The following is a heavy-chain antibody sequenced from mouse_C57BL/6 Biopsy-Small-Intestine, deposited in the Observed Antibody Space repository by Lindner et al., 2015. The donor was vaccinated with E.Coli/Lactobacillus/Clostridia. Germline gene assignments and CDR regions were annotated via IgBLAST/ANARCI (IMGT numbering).Heavy chain of an antibody. V-gene: IGHV1-15*01. CDR2: IDPETGGT. CDR1: GYTFTDYE. D-gene: IGHD1-1*01. J-gene: IGHJ1*03. Sequence: VQLQESGAELVRPGASVTPSCKASGYTFTDYEMHWVKQTPVHGLEWIGAIDPETGGTAYNQKFKGKAILTADKSSSTAYMELRSLTSEDSAVYYCTRGTTDVWGTGTTVTVSS. CDR3: TRGTTDV.